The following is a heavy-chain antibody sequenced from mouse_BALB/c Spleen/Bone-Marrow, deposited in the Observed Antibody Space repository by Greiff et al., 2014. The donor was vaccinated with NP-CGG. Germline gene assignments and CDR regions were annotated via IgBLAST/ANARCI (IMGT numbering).Heavy chain of an antibody. CDR1: GFTFSDFY. V-gene: IGHV5-4*02. D-gene: IGHD2-14*01. Sequence: EVNVVESGGGLVEPGGSLKLSCAASGFTFSDFYMYWVRQTPEKRLEWVATISDGGSYIYYPDSVKGRFTISRDDAKNNLYLQMSSLKSEDTAMYYCTRDRGVQGYAMDYWGQGTSVTVSS. CDR2: ISDGGSYI. J-gene: IGHJ4*01. CDR3: TRDRGVQGYAMDY.